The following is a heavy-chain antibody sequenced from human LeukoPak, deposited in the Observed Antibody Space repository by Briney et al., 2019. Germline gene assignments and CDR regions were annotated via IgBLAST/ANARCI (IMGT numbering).Heavy chain of an antibody. D-gene: IGHD2-15*01. Sequence: SGPTLVKPTQALTLTCTFSGFSLSTSAVGVGWIRRPPGMALEWLALIYRNDDKRYSPTLKSRLTITKDTTKSPVVLTMTNTDPLDTATYYCAHRQVVATHFVYWGEGNPVTVSS. V-gene: IGHV2-5*01. J-gene: IGHJ4*02. CDR3: AHRQVVATHFVY. CDR1: GFSLSTSAVG. CDR2: IYRNDDK.